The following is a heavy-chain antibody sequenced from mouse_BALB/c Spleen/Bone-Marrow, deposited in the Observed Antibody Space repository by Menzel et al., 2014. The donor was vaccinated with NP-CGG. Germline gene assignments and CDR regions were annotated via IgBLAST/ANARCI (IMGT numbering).Heavy chain of an antibody. D-gene: IGHD2-3*01. J-gene: IGHJ4*01. V-gene: IGHV3-6*02. Sequence: VQLQQSGPGLVKPSQSLSLTCSVTGYSITSGYYWNWIRQFPGNKLEWMGYISYDGSNNYNPSLENRISIARDTSKNQFFLKLNSVTTEDTATYYCAREGIYDGSWDYAMDYWGQGTSVTVSS. CDR1: GYSITSGYY. CDR3: AREGIYDGSWDYAMDY. CDR2: ISYDGSN.